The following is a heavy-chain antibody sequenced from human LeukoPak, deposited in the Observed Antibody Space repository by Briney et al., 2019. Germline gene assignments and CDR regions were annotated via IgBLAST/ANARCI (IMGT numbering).Heavy chain of an antibody. D-gene: IGHD2-2*01. V-gene: IGHV3-7*01. CDR1: GFTFSSYW. Sequence: PGGSLRLSCAASGFTFSSYWMSWVGQAPGKGVEGVANIKQDGIERYYVDSVKGRFTISRDNAKNSLYLQMNSLRAEDTAVYYCARRRCTSTSCFADYWGQGTLVTVSS. CDR2: IKQDGIER. J-gene: IGHJ4*02. CDR3: ARRRCTSTSCFADY.